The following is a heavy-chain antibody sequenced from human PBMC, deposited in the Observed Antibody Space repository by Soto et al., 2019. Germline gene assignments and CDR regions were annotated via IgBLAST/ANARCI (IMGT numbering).Heavy chain of an antibody. CDR2: ISHKSSAI. CDR3: ARDPYTSTTGTIMDY. J-gene: IGHJ4*02. CDR1: GFTFSNYA. V-gene: IGHV3-48*02. Sequence: EVQLVESGGGLVQPGGSLRLSCAASGFTFSNYAMNWVRQAPGKGLEWVSYISHKSSAIYHADSVKGRFTISRDNAKNSLYLQMNSLRDEDTAVYYCARDPYTSTTGTIMDYWGQGTLVTVSS. D-gene: IGHD4-17*01.